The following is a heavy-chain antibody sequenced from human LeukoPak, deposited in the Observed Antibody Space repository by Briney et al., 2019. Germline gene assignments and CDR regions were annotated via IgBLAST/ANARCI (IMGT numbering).Heavy chain of an antibody. CDR3: ARVNDSSGYTYFYYYGMDV. D-gene: IGHD3-22*01. J-gene: IGHJ6*02. CDR1: GYTFTGYY. CDR2: INPNSGGT. Sequence: ASVKVSCKASGYTFTGYYMHWVRQAPGQGLEWMGWINPNSGGTNYAQKFQGRVTMTRDTSISTAYMELSRLRSDDTAVYRCARVNDSSGYTYFYYYGMDVWGQGTTVTVS. V-gene: IGHV1-2*02.